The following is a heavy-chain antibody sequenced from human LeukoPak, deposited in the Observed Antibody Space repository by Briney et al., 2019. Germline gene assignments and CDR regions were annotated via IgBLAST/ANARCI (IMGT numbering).Heavy chain of an antibody. CDR1: GGSISSSSYY. Sequence: SETLSLTCTVSGGSISSSSYYWGWIRQPPGKGLEWIGSIYYSGSTYYNPSLKSRVTMSVDTSKNQFSLKLSSVTAADTAVYYCARVTNSGSYSLVPRDYFDYWGQGTLVTVSS. J-gene: IGHJ4*02. D-gene: IGHD1-26*01. CDR3: ARVTNSGSYSLVPRDYFDY. V-gene: IGHV4-39*07. CDR2: IYYSGST.